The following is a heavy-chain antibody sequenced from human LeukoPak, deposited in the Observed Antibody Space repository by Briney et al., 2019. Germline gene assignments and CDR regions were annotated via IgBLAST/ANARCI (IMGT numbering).Heavy chain of an antibody. Sequence: PGGSLRLSCAASGFTVSSNYMSWVRQAPGKGLEWVSGISWNSGSIGYADSVKGRFTISRDNAKNSLYLQMNSLRTEDTALYYCARAIGVTCISTSCYSFDYWGQGTLVTVSS. J-gene: IGHJ4*02. V-gene: IGHV3-9*01. CDR1: GFTVSSNY. D-gene: IGHD2-2*02. CDR3: ARAIGVTCISTSCYSFDY. CDR2: ISWNSGSI.